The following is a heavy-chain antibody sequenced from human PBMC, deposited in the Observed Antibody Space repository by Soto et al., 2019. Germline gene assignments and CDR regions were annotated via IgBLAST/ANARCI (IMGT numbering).Heavy chain of an antibody. D-gene: IGHD3-3*01. V-gene: IGHV4-30-4*01. CDR1: GGSISSGDYY. CDR3: ARVLTYYDFWSGSYARGGDWFDP. CDR2: IYYSGST. Sequence: PSETLSLTCTVSGGSISSGDYYWSWIRQPPGKGLEWIGYIYYSGSTYYNPSLKSRVTISVDTSKNQFSLKLSSVTAADTAVYYCARVLTYYDFWSGSYARGGDWFDPWGQGTLVTVSS. J-gene: IGHJ5*02.